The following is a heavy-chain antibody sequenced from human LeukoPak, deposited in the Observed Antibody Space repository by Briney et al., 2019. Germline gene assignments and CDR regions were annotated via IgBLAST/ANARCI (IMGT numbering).Heavy chain of an antibody. J-gene: IGHJ6*03. CDR2: IYYSGST. V-gene: IGHV4-39*01. CDR3: ARQVGGDYYYYHMDV. D-gene: IGHD4-23*01. Sequence: SETLSLTCTVSGGSISSSSYYWGWIRQPPGKGLEWIGSIYYSGSTYYDPSLKSRVTISVDTSKNQFSLKLSSVTAADTAVYYCARQVGGDYYYYHMDVWGKGTTVTVSS. CDR1: GGSISSSSYY.